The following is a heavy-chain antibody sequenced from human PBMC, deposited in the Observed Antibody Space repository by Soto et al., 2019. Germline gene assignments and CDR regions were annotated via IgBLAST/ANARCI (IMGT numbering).Heavy chain of an antibody. D-gene: IGHD3-10*01. CDR3: ARGFDLQYGMDV. V-gene: IGHV3-48*02. CDR1: GLSLSTYS. Sequence: DVQLVESGGGLVQRGGSLRLSCAASGLSLSTYSLNWVRQAPRKGLEWVSYISGSSDTIYYADSVKGRFTISRDNAKNSLYLQMTSLRDDDTAVYFCARGFDLQYGMDVWGQGTTVTVSS. CDR2: ISGSSDTI. J-gene: IGHJ6*02.